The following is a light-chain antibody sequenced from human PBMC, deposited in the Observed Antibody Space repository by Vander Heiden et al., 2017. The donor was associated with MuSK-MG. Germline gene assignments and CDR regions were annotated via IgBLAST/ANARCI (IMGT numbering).Light chain of an antibody. V-gene: IGKV3-11*01. Sequence: IVLTQSPATLSLSPGEGATLSCRASQSVNSYLAWYQQKPGQAPRLLIYDASKRATGIPDRFSGSGSGTDFTLTISSLEPEDFAVYYCGQRVNGYTFGQGTKLEIK. CDR1: QSVNSY. CDR3: GQRVNGYT. CDR2: DAS. J-gene: IGKJ2*01.